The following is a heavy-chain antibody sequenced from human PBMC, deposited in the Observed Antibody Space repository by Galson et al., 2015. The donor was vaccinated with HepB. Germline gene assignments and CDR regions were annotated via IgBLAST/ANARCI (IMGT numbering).Heavy chain of an antibody. J-gene: IGHJ4*02. CDR1: GFTFSSYA. CDR3: ARDASLRYFDWLSPFDY. CDR2: ISYDGSNK. D-gene: IGHD3-9*01. Sequence: SLRLSCAASGFTFSSYAMHWVRQAPGKGLEWVAVISYDGSNKYYADSVKGRFTISRDNSKNTLYLQMNSLRAEDTAVYYCARDASLRYFDWLSPFDYWGQGTLVTVSS. V-gene: IGHV3-30*04.